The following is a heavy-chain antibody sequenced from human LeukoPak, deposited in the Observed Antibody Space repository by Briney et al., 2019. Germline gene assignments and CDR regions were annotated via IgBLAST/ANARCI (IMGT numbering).Heavy chain of an antibody. CDR2: IYYSEST. CDR1: SGSISSYY. CDR3: ARIPTVTFFDY. V-gene: IGHV4-39*07. D-gene: IGHD4-17*01. Sequence: PSETLSLTCSVSSGSISSYYWGWIRQPPGKGLEWIGSIYYSESTHQNPSLKSRVTISVDTSKNQFSLKLSSVTAADTAVYYCARIPTVTFFDYWGQGTLVTVSS. J-gene: IGHJ4*02.